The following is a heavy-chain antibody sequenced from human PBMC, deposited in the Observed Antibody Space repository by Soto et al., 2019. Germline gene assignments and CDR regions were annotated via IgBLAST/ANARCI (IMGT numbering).Heavy chain of an antibody. Sequence: HGQLVQSGTEVKKPGASVRVSCMVSGYPFTTYYIHWVRQAPGQGLEWMGWIDPRSGGTVYEQKFQGRVTMTRDTSISTVYMDLSGLTSDDTALYYCAIDDYGIFPYWGQGSLVSVSS. D-gene: IGHD3-10*01. J-gene: IGHJ4*02. CDR1: GYPFTTYY. CDR3: AIDDYGIFPY. V-gene: IGHV1-2*02. CDR2: IDPRSGGT.